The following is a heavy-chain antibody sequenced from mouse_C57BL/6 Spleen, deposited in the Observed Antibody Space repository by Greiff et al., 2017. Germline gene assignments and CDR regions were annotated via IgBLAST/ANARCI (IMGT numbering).Heavy chain of an antibody. CDR3: ARRDIYYGAMDY. CDR2: IYPGSGST. CDR1: GYTLPSYW. Sequence: QVQLQQPGAELVKPGASVKMSCKASGYTLPSYWITWVKQRPGQGLEWIGDIYPGSGSTNYNENFKSKATLTVDTSSSTAYMQLSSLTSEDSAVYYCARRDIYYGAMDYWGQGTSVTVSS. D-gene: IGHD1-1*01. V-gene: IGHV1-55*01. J-gene: IGHJ4*01.